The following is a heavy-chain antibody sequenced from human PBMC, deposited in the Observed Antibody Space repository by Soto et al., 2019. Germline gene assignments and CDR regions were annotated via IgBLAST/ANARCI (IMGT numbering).Heavy chain of an antibody. D-gene: IGHD4-17*01. Sequence: EVQLVESGGGLIQPGGSLRLSCAASGFTFSSYSMNWVRQAPGKGLEWISYISSSDINIYYADSVKGRFTISRDIAKNSLYLQMNRLGAEDTAGDYCARDYGDYVPRNDYWGQGTLVTVSS. J-gene: IGHJ4*02. CDR2: ISSSDINI. CDR3: ARDYGDYVPRNDY. CDR1: GFTFSSYS. V-gene: IGHV3-48*01.